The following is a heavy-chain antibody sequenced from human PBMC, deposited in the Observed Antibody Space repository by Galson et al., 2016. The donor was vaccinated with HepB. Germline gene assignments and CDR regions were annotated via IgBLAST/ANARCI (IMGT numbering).Heavy chain of an antibody. CDR1: GFTFSSYW. J-gene: IGHJ4*02. D-gene: IGHD3-3*01. CDR3: ARHSYDFWSVNPLNFDY. Sequence: SLRLSCAVSGFTFSSYWMSWVRQAPGKGLEWVADIKQDGSEKYYVDSVKGRFTISRDNAKNSLYLQMNGLRAEDTAVYYCARHSYDFWSVNPLNFDYWGQGTLVTVSS. V-gene: IGHV3-7*02. CDR2: IKQDGSEK.